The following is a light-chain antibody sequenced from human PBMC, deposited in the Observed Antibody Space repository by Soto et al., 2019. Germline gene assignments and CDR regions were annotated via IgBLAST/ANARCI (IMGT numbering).Light chain of an antibody. CDR2: AAS. Sequence: DIPMTQSPSSLSASVGDRVTITCRASQSVNNYLNWYQQKPGKAPKLLIYAASSLQSGVPSRFSGSGSGTDFTLTISSLQPEDFATYYCQQSYSAPTGLTFGPGTKVHIK. CDR1: QSVNNY. J-gene: IGKJ3*01. CDR3: QQSYSAPTGLT. V-gene: IGKV1-39*01.